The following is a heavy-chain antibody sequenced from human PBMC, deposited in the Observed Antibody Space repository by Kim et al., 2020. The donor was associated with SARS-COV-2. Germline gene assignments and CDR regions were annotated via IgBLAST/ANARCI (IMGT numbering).Heavy chain of an antibody. CDR3: ARLEYSSSSSLFDP. CDR1: GGSVSSSNYY. CDR2: IYYTGDT. V-gene: IGHV4-39*02. D-gene: IGHD6-6*01. Sequence: SETLSLTCTVSGGSVSSSNYYWGWIRQPPGKGLEWIGNIYYTGDTYYNPSLKSRVTITVDTSKNHSLLKLSPLTAADTAMYYCARLEYSSSSSLFDPWGQGTLVTVSS. J-gene: IGHJ5*02.